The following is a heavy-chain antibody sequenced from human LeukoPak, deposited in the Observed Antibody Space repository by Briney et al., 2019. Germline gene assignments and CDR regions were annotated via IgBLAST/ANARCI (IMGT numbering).Heavy chain of an antibody. J-gene: IGHJ5*02. CDR2: IYYSGNT. CDR1: GDSISSSSYL. D-gene: IGHD3-10*01. Sequence: SETLSLTCIVSGDSISSSSYLWAWIRQPPGKGLEWIGSIYYSGNTYYNASLKSQVSISIDTSKNQFSLKLTSVTAADTAVYYCARDSSITMVRGPSNWFDPWGQGTLVTVSS. CDR3: ARDSSITMVRGPSNWFDP. V-gene: IGHV4-39*02.